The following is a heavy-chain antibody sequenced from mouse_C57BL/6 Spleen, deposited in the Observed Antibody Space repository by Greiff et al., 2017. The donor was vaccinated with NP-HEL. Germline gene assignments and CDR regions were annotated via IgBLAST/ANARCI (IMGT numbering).Heavy chain of an antibody. CDR2: IDPSDSET. CDR1: GYTFTSYW. J-gene: IGHJ1*03. D-gene: IGHD1-1*01. V-gene: IGHV1-52*01. CDR3: ATGPITTVVARYFDV. Sequence: QVQLKQPGAELVRPGSSVKLSCKASGYTFTSYWMHWVKQRPIQGLEWIGNIDPSDSETHYNQKFKDKATLTVDKSSSTAYMQLSSLTSEDSAVYYCATGPITTVVARYFDVWGTGTTVTVSS.